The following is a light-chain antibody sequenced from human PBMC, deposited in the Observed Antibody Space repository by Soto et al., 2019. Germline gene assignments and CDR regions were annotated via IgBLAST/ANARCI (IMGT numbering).Light chain of an antibody. Sequence: DILLTQFPGTLSLSPGERATLSCRASQSVSNNYLAWYQQKPGQAPRLLIYGASNRATGIPDRFSGSGSGTDFTLTISRLEPEDFAVYYCQQYGSSGTFGQGTKVDIK. CDR3: QQYGSSGT. CDR2: GAS. V-gene: IGKV3-20*01. J-gene: IGKJ1*01. CDR1: QSVSNNY.